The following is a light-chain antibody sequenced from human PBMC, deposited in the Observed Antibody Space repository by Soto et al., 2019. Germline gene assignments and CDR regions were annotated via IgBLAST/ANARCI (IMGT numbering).Light chain of an antibody. Sequence: QSALTQPASVSGSPGQSITISCTGTSSDVGDYNFVSWYQQHPAKAPKLIIYNVTNRHSGISNRFSGSKSGNTASLTISGLQGDDEADYYCASRTSTGTRVFGGGTKVTVL. CDR2: NVT. J-gene: IGLJ3*02. CDR3: ASRTSTGTRV. V-gene: IGLV2-14*03. CDR1: SSDVGDYNF.